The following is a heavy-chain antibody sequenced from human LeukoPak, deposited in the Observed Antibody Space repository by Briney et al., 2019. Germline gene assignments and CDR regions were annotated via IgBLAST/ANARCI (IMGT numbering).Heavy chain of an antibody. Sequence: GGSLRLSCAASGFTFSSHSMNWVRQAPGKGLEWVSYISSSSSTIYYADSVKGRFTISRDNAKNSLYLQMNSLRAEDTAVYYCARVLNAGMDVWGQGTTVTVSS. J-gene: IGHJ6*02. CDR2: ISSSSSTI. V-gene: IGHV3-48*01. CDR3: ARVLNAGMDV. CDR1: GFTFSSHS.